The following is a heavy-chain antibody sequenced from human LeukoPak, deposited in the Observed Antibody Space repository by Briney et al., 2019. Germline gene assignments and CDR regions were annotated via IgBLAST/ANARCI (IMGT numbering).Heavy chain of an antibody. Sequence: PGGSLRLSCAASGFTFSSYSMNWVRQAPGKGLEWVSSISSSSSYIYYADSVKGRFTISRDNAKNSLYLQMNSLRAEDTAVYYCAREAYSGYEGLFQHWGQGTLVTVSS. D-gene: IGHD5-12*01. CDR1: GFTFSSYS. CDR2: ISSSSSYI. V-gene: IGHV3-21*01. J-gene: IGHJ1*01. CDR3: AREAYSGYEGLFQH.